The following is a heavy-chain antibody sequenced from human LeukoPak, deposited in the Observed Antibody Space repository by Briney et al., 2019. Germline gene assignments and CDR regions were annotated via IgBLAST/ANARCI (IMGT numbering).Heavy chain of an antibody. V-gene: IGHV4-34*01. CDR3: ARGLLRYFDWLLQSYYFDY. CDR1: GGSFSGYY. D-gene: IGHD3-9*01. J-gene: IGHJ4*02. CDR2: INHSGST. Sequence: SETLSLTCAVYGGSFSGYYWSWIRQPPGKGLEWIGEINHSGSTNYNPSLKSRVTISVDTSKNQFSLKLSSVIAADTAVYYCARGLLRYFDWLLQSYYFDYWGQGTLVTVSS.